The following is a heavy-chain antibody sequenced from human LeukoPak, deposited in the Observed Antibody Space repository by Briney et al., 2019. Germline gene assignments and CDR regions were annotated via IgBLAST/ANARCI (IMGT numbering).Heavy chain of an antibody. Sequence: GESLKISCKGSGYNFATHWIGWVRQMPGKGLEWMVIIYPRDSDTRYSPSFQGQVTISADKSISTAYLQWSSLKASDTAMYYCAGGVYGDYYFDYWGQGTLVTVSS. CDR2: IYPRDSDT. V-gene: IGHV5-51*01. J-gene: IGHJ4*02. CDR1: GYNFATHW. D-gene: IGHD4-17*01. CDR3: AGGVYGDYYFDY.